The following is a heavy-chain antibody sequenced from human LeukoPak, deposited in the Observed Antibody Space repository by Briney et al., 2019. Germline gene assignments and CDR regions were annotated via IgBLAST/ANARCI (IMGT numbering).Heavy chain of an antibody. Sequence: GGSLRLSCAASGFTFSSYEMNWVRQAPGKGLEWVSYISSSGSTIYYADSVKGRFTISRDNAKNSLYLQMNSLRAEDTAVYYCARAMVTIYYYYMDVWGIGTTVTISS. J-gene: IGHJ6*03. CDR1: GFTFSSYE. CDR2: ISSSGSTI. V-gene: IGHV3-48*03. D-gene: IGHD5-18*01. CDR3: ARAMVTIYYYYMDV.